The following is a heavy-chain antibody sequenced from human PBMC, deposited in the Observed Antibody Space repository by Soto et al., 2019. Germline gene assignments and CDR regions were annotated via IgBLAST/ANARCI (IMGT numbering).Heavy chain of an antibody. CDR2: IYYSGST. V-gene: IGHV4-31*03. CDR3: ARDGHYDSSGYYPNWFDP. Sequence: QVQLQESGPGLVKPSQTLSLTCTVSGGSISSGGYYWGWIRQHPGKGLEWIGYIYYSGSTYYNPSLKSRVTISVDTSKNQFSLKLSSVTAADTAVYYCARDGHYDSSGYYPNWFDPWGQGTLVTVSS. D-gene: IGHD3-22*01. CDR1: GGSISSGGYY. J-gene: IGHJ5*02.